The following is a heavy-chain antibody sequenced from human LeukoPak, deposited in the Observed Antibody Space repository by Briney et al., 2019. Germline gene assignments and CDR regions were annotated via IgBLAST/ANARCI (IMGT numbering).Heavy chain of an antibody. J-gene: IGHJ4*02. CDR3: AKDYSSSWFFSDY. CDR1: GFTFTRYG. CDR2: IRYDGSNK. V-gene: IGHV3-30*02. D-gene: IGHD6-13*01. Sequence: GGSLRLSCAASGFTFTRYGMQWVRQAPGKGLEWVAFIRYDGSNKYYADSVKGRFTISRDNSKNTLYLQMNSLRAEDTAVYYCAKDYSSSWFFSDYWGQGTLVTVSS.